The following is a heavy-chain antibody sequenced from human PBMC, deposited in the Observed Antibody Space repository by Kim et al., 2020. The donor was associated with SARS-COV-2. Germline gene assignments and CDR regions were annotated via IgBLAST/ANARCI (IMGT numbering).Heavy chain of an antibody. CDR1: GGSFSGYY. CDR3: ARGPGFGDLTD. Sequence: SETLSLTCAVYGGSFSGYYWSWIRQPPGKGLEWIGEINHSGSTNYNPSLKSRVTISVDTSKNQFSLKLSSVTAADTAVYYCARGPGFGDLTDWGQGTLVTVSS. CDR2: INHSGST. J-gene: IGHJ4*02. D-gene: IGHD3-10*01. V-gene: IGHV4-34*01.